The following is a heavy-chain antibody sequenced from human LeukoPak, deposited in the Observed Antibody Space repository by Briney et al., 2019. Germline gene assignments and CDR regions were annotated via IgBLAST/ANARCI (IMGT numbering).Heavy chain of an antibody. CDR2: IYTSGST. V-gene: IGHV4-4*09. CDR3: ARHYRGAARPFFDY. CDR1: GGSISSYY. Sequence: SETLSHTCTVSGGSISSYYWSWIRQPPGKGLEWIGYIYTSGSTNYNPSLKSRVTISVDTSKNQFSLKLSSVTAADTAVYYCARHYRGAARPFFDYWGQGTLVTVSS. D-gene: IGHD6-6*01. J-gene: IGHJ4*02.